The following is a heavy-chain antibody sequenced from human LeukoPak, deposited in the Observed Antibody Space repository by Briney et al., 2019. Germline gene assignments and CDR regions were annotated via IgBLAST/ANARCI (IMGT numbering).Heavy chain of an antibody. D-gene: IGHD2-2*02. CDR1: GYTFTGYY. Sequence: ASVKVSCKASGYTFTGYYMHWVRQAPGQGLEWMGWINPNSGVTNYAQKFQGRVTMTRETSISTAYMELSRLRYDDTAVYYCARAYCSSTSCYNHWFDPWGQGTLVTVSS. V-gene: IGHV1-2*02. CDR3: ARAYCSSTSCYNHWFDP. CDR2: INPNSGVT. J-gene: IGHJ5*02.